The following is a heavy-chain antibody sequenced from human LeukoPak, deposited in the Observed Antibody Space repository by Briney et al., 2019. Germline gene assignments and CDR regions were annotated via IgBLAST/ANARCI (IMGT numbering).Heavy chain of an antibody. CDR2: IKQDGSEK. CDR1: GFTFRDYY. D-gene: IGHD3-22*01. V-gene: IGHV3-7*05. Sequence: GGSLRLSCVASGFTFRDYYMSWIRQAPGKGLEWVANIKQDGSEKYYVDSVKGRFTISRDNAKNSLYLQMNSLRAEDTAVYYCAREDSSGYYFDYWGQGTLVTVSS. CDR3: AREDSSGYYFDY. J-gene: IGHJ4*02.